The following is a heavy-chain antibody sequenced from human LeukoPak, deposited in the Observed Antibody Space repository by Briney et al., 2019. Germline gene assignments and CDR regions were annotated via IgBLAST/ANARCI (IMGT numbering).Heavy chain of an antibody. CDR1: GVSVSNYY. V-gene: IGHV4-4*08. D-gene: IGHD6-6*01. Sequence: PSETLSLTCTVSGVSVSNYYWHWIRQSPGKGLEWIGFVYTSGITNYNPSLKSRLTISLDTSKNHFSLKLTSATAADSAVYYCARHAQQLVRNYYFYSMDVWGTGTTVTVSS. CDR3: ARHAQQLVRNYYFYSMDV. CDR2: VYTSGIT. J-gene: IGHJ6*03.